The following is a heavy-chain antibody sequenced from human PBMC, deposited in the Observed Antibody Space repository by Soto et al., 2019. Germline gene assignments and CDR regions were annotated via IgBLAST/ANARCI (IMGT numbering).Heavy chain of an antibody. V-gene: IGHV3-30-3*01. CDR2: ISHDGNK. D-gene: IGHD3-22*01. CDR1: GFTFSGYV. J-gene: IGHJ1*01. CDR3: TREDESSGYAGTFQH. Sequence: QVQLVESGGDVVQPGRSLRLSCAASGFTFSGYVFHWVRQTPGKGLEWVGLISHDGNKQYADSVKDRFTISRDNSKNELYLQMNSLRVEDTALYYCTREDESSGYAGTFQHWGQGTLVTVS.